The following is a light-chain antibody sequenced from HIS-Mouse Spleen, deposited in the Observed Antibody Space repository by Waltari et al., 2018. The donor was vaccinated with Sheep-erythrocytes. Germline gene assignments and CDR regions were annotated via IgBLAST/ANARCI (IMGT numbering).Light chain of an antibody. J-gene: IGLJ3*02. Sequence: QSVLTQPPSASGTPGPRVTSPCSGSSSNIGSNTVHWYQQPPGTAPKLLIYSNNQRPSGVPDRFSGSKSGTSASLAISGLQSEDEADYYCAAWDDSLNGPVFGGGTKLTVL. CDR2: SNN. CDR3: AAWDDSLNGPV. CDR1: SSNIGSNT. V-gene: IGLV1-44*01.